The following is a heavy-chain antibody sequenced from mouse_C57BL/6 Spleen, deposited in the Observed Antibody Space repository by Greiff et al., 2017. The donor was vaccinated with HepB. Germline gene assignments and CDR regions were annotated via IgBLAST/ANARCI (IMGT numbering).Heavy chain of an antibody. D-gene: IGHD1-1*01. CDR2: INPSTGGT. CDR3: AATVVATDY. Sequence: VQLQQSGPELVKPGASVKISCKASGYSFTGYYMNWVKQSPEKSLEWIGEINPSTGGTTYNQKFKAKATLTVDKSSSPAYMQLKSLTSEDSAVYYCAATVVATDYWGQGTTLTVSS. J-gene: IGHJ2*01. V-gene: IGHV1-42*01. CDR1: GYSFTGYY.